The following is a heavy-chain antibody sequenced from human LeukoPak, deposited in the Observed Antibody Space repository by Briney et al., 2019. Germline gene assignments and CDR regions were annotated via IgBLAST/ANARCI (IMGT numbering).Heavy chain of an antibody. D-gene: IGHD3-22*01. V-gene: IGHV4-38-2*01. CDR3: ARHGNYYDTSQSDP. CDR1: GYSISSGYY. Sequence: PSETLSLTCAVSGYSISSGYYWGWSRQPPGQGLGWIGSVYHSGSTFYNPSLKSRLTISVDTSKNQFSLKLSSVTAADTAVYYCARHGNYYDTSQSDPWGQGTLVTVSS. J-gene: IGHJ5*02. CDR2: VYHSGST.